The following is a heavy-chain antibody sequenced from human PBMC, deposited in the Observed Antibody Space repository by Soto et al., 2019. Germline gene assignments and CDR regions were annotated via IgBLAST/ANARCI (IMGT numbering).Heavy chain of an antibody. CDR3: AREGVSTYYDLWSGYFGPYYMDV. CDR2: INPNSGGT. CDR1: GYTFTGYY. V-gene: IGHV1-2*04. J-gene: IGHJ6*03. Sequence: ASVKVSCKASGYTFTGYYMHWVRQAPGQGLEWMGWINPNSGGTNYAQKFQGWVTMTRDTSISTAYMELSRLRSDDTAVYYCAREGVSTYYDLWSGYFGPYYMDVWGKGTTVTVSS. D-gene: IGHD3-3*01.